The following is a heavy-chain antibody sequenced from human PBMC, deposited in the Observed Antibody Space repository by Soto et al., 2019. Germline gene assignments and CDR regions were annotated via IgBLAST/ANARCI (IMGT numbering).Heavy chain of an antibody. D-gene: IGHD5-12*01. J-gene: IGHJ6*03. CDR1: GDSFSAFY. CDR2: INPNGGAT. V-gene: IGHV1-2*02. Sequence: QVQLVQSGAEVKKPGASVKVSCKTSGDSFSAFYLHWVRQAPGQGLEGLGWINPNGGATKYAQKFRGRFAMTRDTSIRTAYLELSSLRSDDTAIYYCARESGGATATLDYYYFYMDVWGKGTTVTVSS. CDR3: ARESGGATATLDYYYFYMDV.